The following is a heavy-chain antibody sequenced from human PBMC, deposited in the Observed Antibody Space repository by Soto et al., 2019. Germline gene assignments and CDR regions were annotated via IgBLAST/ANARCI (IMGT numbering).Heavy chain of an antibody. D-gene: IGHD3-16*01. Sequence: GGSLRLSCAASGFTFSSYGMHWVRQAPGKGLEWVAVISYDGSNKYYADSVKGRFTISRDNSKNTLYLQMNSLRAEDTAVYYCAKDHGSKFPLGYWGQGTLVTVSS. CDR2: ISYDGSNK. CDR3: AKDHGSKFPLGY. CDR1: GFTFSSYG. J-gene: IGHJ4*02. V-gene: IGHV3-30*18.